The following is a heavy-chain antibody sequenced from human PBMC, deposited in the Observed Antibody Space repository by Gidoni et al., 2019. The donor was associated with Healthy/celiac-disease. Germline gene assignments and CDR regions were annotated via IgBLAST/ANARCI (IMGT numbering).Heavy chain of an antibody. Sequence: EVQLVESGGGLFQPGGSLRLSCSASGFTSSSYAMHWVRQATGKGLEYVSAIGSNGGSTYYGDSVKGRFTISRDKSKNTLYLQMSSLRAEDTAVHYCVKDHRRELERREVGWFDPWGQGTLVTVSS. V-gene: IGHV3-64D*09. D-gene: IGHD1-1*01. CDR3: VKDHRRELERREVGWFDP. CDR1: GFTSSSYA. J-gene: IGHJ5*02. CDR2: IGSNGGST.